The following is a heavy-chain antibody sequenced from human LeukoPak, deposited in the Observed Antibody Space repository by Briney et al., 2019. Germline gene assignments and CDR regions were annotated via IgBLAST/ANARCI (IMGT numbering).Heavy chain of an antibody. CDR3: ARTSGYYDILTGYPGYFDL. CDR1: GGSISSYF. D-gene: IGHD3-9*01. CDR2: IYTTGST. Sequence: SETLSLTCTVSGGSISSYFWNWIRQPAGKGLDWIGRIYTTGSTNYNPSLKSRVTMSVDTSKYQFSLKLSSVTAADTAVYYCARTSGYYDILTGYPGYFDLWGRGTLVTVSS. V-gene: IGHV4-4*07. J-gene: IGHJ2*01.